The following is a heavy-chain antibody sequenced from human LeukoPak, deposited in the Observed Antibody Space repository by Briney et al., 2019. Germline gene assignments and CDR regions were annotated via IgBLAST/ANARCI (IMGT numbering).Heavy chain of an antibody. Sequence: PGGSLRLSCSASGFTFSRYAVHWVRQAPGKGLEYVSAISSNGGSTYYADSVKGRFTISRDNSKNTLYLQMSSLRAEDTAVYYCVKDGGYHGSGSSCYFDYWGRGTLVTVSS. CDR1: GFTFSRYA. CDR3: VKDGGYHGSGSSCYFDY. D-gene: IGHD3-10*01. CDR2: ISSNGGST. J-gene: IGHJ4*02. V-gene: IGHV3-64D*06.